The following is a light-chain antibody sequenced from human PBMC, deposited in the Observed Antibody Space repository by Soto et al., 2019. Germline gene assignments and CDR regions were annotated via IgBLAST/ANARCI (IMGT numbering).Light chain of an antibody. CDR2: AAS. J-gene: IGKJ1*01. V-gene: IGKV1-39*01. CDR1: QSISSY. CDR3: QQSYSAPRT. Sequence: DIQMTQSPSSVSASVGDRVTITCRASQSISSYLNWYQQKPGKAPKLLIYAASTLQSGVPSRFSGSGSGTDFTLSITSLQPEDFATYFCQQSYSAPRTFGQVAKVDVK.